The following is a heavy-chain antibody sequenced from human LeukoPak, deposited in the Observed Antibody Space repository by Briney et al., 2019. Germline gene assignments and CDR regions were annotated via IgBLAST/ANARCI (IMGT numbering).Heavy chain of an antibody. CDR3: ARALLLYCSGGSCYFISGYFDY. CDR2: IKQDGSEK. V-gene: IGHV3-7*03. D-gene: IGHD2-15*01. J-gene: IGHJ4*02. Sequence: QSGGSLRLSCAASGFTFSSYWMSWVRQAPGKGLEWVANIKQDGSEKYYVDSVKGRFTISRDNAKNSLYLQMNSLRAEDTAVYYCARALLLYCSGGSCYFISGYFDYWGQGTLVTVSS. CDR1: GFTFSSYW.